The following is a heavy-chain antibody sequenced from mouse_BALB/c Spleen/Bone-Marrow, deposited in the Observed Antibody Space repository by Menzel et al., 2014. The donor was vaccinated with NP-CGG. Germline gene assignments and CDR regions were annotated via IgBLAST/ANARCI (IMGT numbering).Heavy chain of an antibody. J-gene: IGHJ1*01. CDR2: INPSSGYT. Sequence: QVQLQQSGAELARPGASVKMSCKASGYTFTSYTMHWVKQRPGQGLEWIGYINPSSGYTNYNQKFKDKATLTADKSSSTAYMQLSSLTSVDSAVYYCAIYDYAVRYLDVWGAGATVTVSS. V-gene: IGHV1-4*01. CDR1: GYTFTSYT. D-gene: IGHD2-4*01. CDR3: AIYDYAVRYLDV.